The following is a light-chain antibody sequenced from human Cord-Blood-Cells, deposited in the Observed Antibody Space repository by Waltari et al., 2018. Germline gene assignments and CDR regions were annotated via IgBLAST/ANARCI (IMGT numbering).Light chain of an antibody. V-gene: IGLV2-14*01. Sequence: QSALTQPASVSGSPVQSITIPCTGTSSDVGGHTYSSWYQQRPGKAPKLMIYDVSKRPSGVSNRFSGSKSGNTASLTISGLQAEDEADYYCSSYTSSSTWVFGGGTKLTVL. J-gene: IGLJ3*02. CDR1: SSDVGGHTY. CDR3: SSYTSSSTWV. CDR2: DVS.